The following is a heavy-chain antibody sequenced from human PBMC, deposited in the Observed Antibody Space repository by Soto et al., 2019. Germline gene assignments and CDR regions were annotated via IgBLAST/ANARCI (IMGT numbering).Heavy chain of an antibody. CDR1: GGSISSYY. D-gene: IGHD2-2*01. J-gene: IGHJ4*02. CDR2: IYYSGST. Sequence: SETLSLTCTVSGGSISSYYWSWIRQPPGKGLEWIGYIYYSGSTNYNPSLKSRVTISVDTSKNQFSLKLSSVTAADTAVYYCARGSVPAATLYDYWGQGTLVTVSS. CDR3: ARGSVPAATLYDY. V-gene: IGHV4-59*01.